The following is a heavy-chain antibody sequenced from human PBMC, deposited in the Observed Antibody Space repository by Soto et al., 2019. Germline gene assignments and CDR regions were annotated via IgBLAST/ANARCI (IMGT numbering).Heavy chain of an antibody. V-gene: IGHV1-69*13. D-gene: IGHD6-19*01. Sequence: SVKVSCKASGGTFSSYAISWVRQAPGQGLEWMGGIIPIFGTANYAQKFQGRVTITADESTSTAYMELSSLRSEDTAVYYCARDLITAVAGNSGGSMDVWGQGTTVTVSS. CDR3: ARDLITAVAGNSGGSMDV. CDR1: GGTFSSYA. J-gene: IGHJ6*02. CDR2: IIPIFGTA.